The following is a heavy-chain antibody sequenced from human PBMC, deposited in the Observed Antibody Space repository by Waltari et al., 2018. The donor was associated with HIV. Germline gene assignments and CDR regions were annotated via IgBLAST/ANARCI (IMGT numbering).Heavy chain of an antibody. CDR2: MYYCGST. J-gene: IGHJ4*02. CDR1: GDSISNSSYY. V-gene: IGHV4-39*07. CDR3: ARDRAVGPFDY. D-gene: IGHD2-15*01. Sequence: QLQESGPGRVKPSETLSLPCTVSGDSISNSSYYWGWVRQPPGKGVEWIGTMYYCGSTYYNPSLKSRVTISVDTSKNQFSLKVTSVTAADTAVYYCARDRAVGPFDYWGQGTLVTVSS.